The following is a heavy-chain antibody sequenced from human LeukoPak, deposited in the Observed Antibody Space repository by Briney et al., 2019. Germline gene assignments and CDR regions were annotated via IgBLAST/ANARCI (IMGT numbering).Heavy chain of an antibody. D-gene: IGHD6-19*01. CDR2: INHSGST. J-gene: IGHJ4*02. CDR3: ARHSVAVAGRGSGPVCDY. CDR1: GGSFSGYY. Sequence: PSETLSLTCAVYGGSFSGYYWSWIRQPPGKGLEWIGEINHSGSTNYNPSLKSRVTISVDTSKNQFSLKLSSVTAADTAVYYCARHSVAVAGRGSGPVCDYWGQGTLVTVSS. V-gene: IGHV4-34*01.